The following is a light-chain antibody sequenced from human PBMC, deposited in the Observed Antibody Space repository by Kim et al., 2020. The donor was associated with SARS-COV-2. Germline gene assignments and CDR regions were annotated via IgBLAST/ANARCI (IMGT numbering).Light chain of an antibody. V-gene: IGKV3-15*01. CDR1: QSINNN. CDR3: QQYENWPRT. J-gene: IGKJ1*01. Sequence: EIVMTQSAATLSVSPGERVTLSCRASQSINNNLVWYQQKPGRAPRVLIYDASIRATGIPARFSGSGSGTDFTLSITGLQSEDFAVYYCQQYENWPRTFGQGTKVDIK. CDR2: DAS.